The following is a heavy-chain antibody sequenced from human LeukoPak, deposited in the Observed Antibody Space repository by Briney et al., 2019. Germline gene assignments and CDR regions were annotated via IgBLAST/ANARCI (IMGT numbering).Heavy chain of an antibody. CDR3: ARGHYYDSSGYYGGVWYYFDY. V-gene: IGHV7-4-1*02. Sequence: ASVKVSCKASGYTFTNYAMNWVRLAPGQGLEWMGWINTDTGNPTYAQDFTGRCVFSLDTSVSTAYLQISGLKAEDTAVYYCARGHYYDSSGYYGGVWYYFDYWGQGTLVTVSS. CDR1: GYTFTNYA. D-gene: IGHD3-22*01. J-gene: IGHJ4*02. CDR2: INTDTGNP.